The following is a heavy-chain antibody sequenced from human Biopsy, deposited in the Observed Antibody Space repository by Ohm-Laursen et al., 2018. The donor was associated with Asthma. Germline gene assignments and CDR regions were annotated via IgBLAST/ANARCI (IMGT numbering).Heavy chain of an antibody. J-gene: IGHJ6*02. V-gene: IGHV1-2*04. D-gene: IGHD3-10*01. Sequence: GASVKVSCKASGYPFTDYYVHWVRQAPGQGLEWMGRIDPNSGGTNYAQKFQGWVTMTRDTSISTAYMELSRLRSDDTAVCYCAREVLWFGESPNPGGMDAWGQGTPVTVSS. CDR1: GYPFTDYY. CDR2: IDPNSGGT. CDR3: AREVLWFGESPNPGGMDA.